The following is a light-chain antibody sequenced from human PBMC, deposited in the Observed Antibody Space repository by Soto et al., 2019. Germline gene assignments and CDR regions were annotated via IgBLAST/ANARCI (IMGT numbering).Light chain of an antibody. V-gene: IGKV3-20*01. CDR1: QSVSSSY. Sequence: EIVLTQSPGTLSLSPGERATLSCRASQSVSSSYLAWYQQKPGQAPRLLIYGASSRATGIPDRFSGSGSGTDFTLTISRREPEQYAVYYCLQYGSSPRVTLGGGTKVEIK. CDR2: GAS. J-gene: IGKJ4*01. CDR3: LQYGSSPRVT.